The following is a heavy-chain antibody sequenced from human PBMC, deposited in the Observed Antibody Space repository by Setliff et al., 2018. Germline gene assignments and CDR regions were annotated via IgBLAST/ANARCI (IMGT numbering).Heavy chain of an antibody. Sequence: SVKVSCKASGGTFSNYGVSWVRQAPGQGLEWMGGTIPMFGTTEYAQKFQGRLTIITDESTNTAFMQLSSLRSDDTAVYYCARSPTRTTGSHYLGYYYYYMNVWGQGTTVTVSS. CDR3: ARSPTRTTGSHYLGYYYYYMNV. D-gene: IGHD1-1*01. CDR2: TIPMFGTT. V-gene: IGHV1-69*05. CDR1: GGTFSNYG. J-gene: IGHJ6*03.